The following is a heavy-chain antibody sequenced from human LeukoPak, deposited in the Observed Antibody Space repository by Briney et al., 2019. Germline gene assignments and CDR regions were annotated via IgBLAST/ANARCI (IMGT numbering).Heavy chain of an antibody. Sequence: SVKVSCKASGYTFTSYGISWVRQAPGQGLEWMGGIIPIFGTANYAQKFQGRVTITADESTSTAYMELSSLRSEDTAVYYCARGGMTTGLNWFDPWGQGTLVTVSS. CDR2: IIPIFGTA. D-gene: IGHD4-17*01. CDR1: GYTFTSYG. CDR3: ARGGMTTGLNWFDP. V-gene: IGHV1-69*13. J-gene: IGHJ5*02.